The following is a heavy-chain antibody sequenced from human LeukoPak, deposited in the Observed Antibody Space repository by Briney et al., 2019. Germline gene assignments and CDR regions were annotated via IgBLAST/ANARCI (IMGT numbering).Heavy chain of an antibody. D-gene: IGHD6-19*01. CDR3: TKDHGFYRSAWNPLFDY. CDR2: ISDSGSGT. J-gene: IGHJ4*02. Sequence: GGSLRLSCAASGFTFSSYAMSWVREAPGKGLEWVLSISDSGSGTYYADSVKGGFTISRENSKNMVYLQVNSLTAEHTAVYYCTKDHGFYRSAWNPLFDYWGQGTLVTVSS. V-gene: IGHV3-23*01. CDR1: GFTFSSYA.